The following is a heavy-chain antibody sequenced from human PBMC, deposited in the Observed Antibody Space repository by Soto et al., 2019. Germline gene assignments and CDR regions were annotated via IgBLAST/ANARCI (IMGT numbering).Heavy chain of an antibody. CDR1: GGSISSSSYY. V-gene: IGHV4-39*01. D-gene: IGHD6-19*01. J-gene: IGHJ6*02. CDR2: IYYSGST. Sequence: PSETLSLTCTVSGGSISSSSYYWGWIRQPPGKGLEWIGSIYYSGSTYYNPSLKSRVTISVDTSKNQFSLKLSSVTAADTAVYYCARARGGWHVGLSSCYYYYGIDVWGQGTPVTDFS. CDR3: ARARGGWHVGLSSCYYYYGIDV.